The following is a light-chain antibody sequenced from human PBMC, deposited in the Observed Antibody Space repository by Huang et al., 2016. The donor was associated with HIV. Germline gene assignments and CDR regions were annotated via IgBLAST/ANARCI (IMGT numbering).Light chain of an antibody. Sequence: DIQMTQSPSTLSASVGDRVTITCRASQSISGWLAWYQQKPGKDPKLLIYRAFSLQSGVPSRFSGSGSGTEFTLTISSLQPDDFATYYCQQYNSHPWTFGQGTKVEIK. J-gene: IGKJ1*01. CDR1: QSISGW. V-gene: IGKV1-5*03. CDR3: QQYNSHPWT. CDR2: RAF.